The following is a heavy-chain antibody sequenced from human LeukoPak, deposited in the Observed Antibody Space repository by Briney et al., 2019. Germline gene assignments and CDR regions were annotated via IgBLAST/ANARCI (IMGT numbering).Heavy chain of an antibody. Sequence: SETLSLTCAVYGGSFSGYYWSWIRQPPGKGLEWIGVINHSGSTNYNPSLKSRVTISVDTSKNQFSLKLSSVTAADTAVYYCATIAVAGSGDFDYWGQGTLVTVSS. CDR1: GGSFSGYY. J-gene: IGHJ4*02. CDR2: INHSGST. V-gene: IGHV4-34*01. D-gene: IGHD6-19*01. CDR3: ATIAVAGSGDFDY.